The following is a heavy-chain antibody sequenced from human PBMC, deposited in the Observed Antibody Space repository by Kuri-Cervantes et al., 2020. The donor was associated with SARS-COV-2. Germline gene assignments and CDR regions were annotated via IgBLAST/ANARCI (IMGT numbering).Heavy chain of an antibody. V-gene: IGHV4-34*01. CDR2: INHSGST. CDR3: ARDRDRLEASSGYYL. CDR1: GGSFSGYY. D-gene: IGHD3-22*01. Sequence: SETLSLTCAVYGGSFSGYYWSWIRQPPGKGLEWIGEINHSGSTNYNPSLKSRVTISVDTSKNQFSLKLSSVTAADTAVYYCARDRDRLEASSGYYLWGRGTLVTVSS. J-gene: IGHJ2*01.